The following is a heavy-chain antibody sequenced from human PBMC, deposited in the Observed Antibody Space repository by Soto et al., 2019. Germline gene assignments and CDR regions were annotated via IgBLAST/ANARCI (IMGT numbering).Heavy chain of an antibody. CDR1: GFTFSTYA. CDR2: VSGSGDST. Sequence: GGSLRLSCAASGFTFSTYAMNWVRQAPGKGLEWVAGVSGSGDSTYYADSVKGRFTISRDNSQNTLYVEMNSLRADDTAVYYCAKTPRRYCSNGECDPGYVDYWGLGTLVTVSS. J-gene: IGHJ4*02. D-gene: IGHD2-8*01. CDR3: AKTPRRYCSNGECDPGYVDY. V-gene: IGHV3-23*01.